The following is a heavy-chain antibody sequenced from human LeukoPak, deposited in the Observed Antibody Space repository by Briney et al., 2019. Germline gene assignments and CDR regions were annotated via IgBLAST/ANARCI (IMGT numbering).Heavy chain of an antibody. CDR1: GFTFSGSA. CDR2: LNSDGSST. J-gene: IGHJ5*02. CDR3: AGAYSSSWYWNWFDP. V-gene: IGHV3-74*01. D-gene: IGHD6-13*01. Sequence: GGSLRHSCAASGFTFSGSAMHWVRQAPGKGLVWVSRLNSDGSSTNYADSVKGRFTISRDNAKNTLYLQMNSLRDEDTAVYYCAGAYSSSWYWNWFDPWGQGTLVTVSS.